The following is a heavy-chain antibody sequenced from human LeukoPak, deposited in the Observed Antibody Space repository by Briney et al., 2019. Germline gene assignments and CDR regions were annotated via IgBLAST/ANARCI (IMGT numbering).Heavy chain of an antibody. CDR3: ATGSYYTTGAFDI. J-gene: IGHJ3*02. Sequence: SGESLRLSCTAQGFTITYTWMTWVRQAPGKGLEWVGRIRSTKDGGTSEYAAPVKGRFTVSRGDSRDMVFVEMNNLKTEDTGVYYCATGSYYTTGAFDIWGQGTVVTVSA. D-gene: IGHD1-26*01. CDR1: GFTITYTW. V-gene: IGHV3-15*01. CDR2: IRSTKDGGTS.